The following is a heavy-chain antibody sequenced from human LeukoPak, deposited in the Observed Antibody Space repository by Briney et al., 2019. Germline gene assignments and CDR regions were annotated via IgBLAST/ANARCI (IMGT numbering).Heavy chain of an antibody. CDR1: GGSFSGYY. J-gene: IGHJ4*02. CDR2: INHSGST. D-gene: IGHD3-22*01. Sequence: PSETLSLTCAVYGGSFSGYYWSWIRQPPGKGLEWIGEINHSGSTNYNPSLKSRVTISVDTSKNQFSLKLSSVTAADTAVYYCAGRCVNYYDSSGYCGTFDYWGQGTLVTVSS. V-gene: IGHV4-34*01. CDR3: AGRCVNYYDSSGYCGTFDY.